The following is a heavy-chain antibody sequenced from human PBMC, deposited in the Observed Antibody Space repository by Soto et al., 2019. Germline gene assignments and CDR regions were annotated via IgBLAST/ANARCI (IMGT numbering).Heavy chain of an antibody. V-gene: IGHV3-74*01. Sequence: PGGSLRLSCSASGFTFGNYWMHWVRQAPGKGLMWVSRINTDGSHTTYADSVKGRFAISRDNAKNTVYLQMNSLRAEDTAVYYCARVKSGSYDWFDPWGQGTLVTVSS. J-gene: IGHJ5*02. CDR3: ARVKSGSYDWFDP. D-gene: IGHD3-10*01. CDR2: INTDGSHT. CDR1: GFTFGNYW.